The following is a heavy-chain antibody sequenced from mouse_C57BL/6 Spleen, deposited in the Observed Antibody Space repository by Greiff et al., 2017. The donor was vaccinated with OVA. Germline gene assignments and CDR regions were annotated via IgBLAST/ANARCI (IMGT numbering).Heavy chain of an antibody. V-gene: IGHV6-3*01. CDR1: GFTFSNYW. CDR3: TAYYDYAWFAY. J-gene: IGHJ3*01. Sequence: DVQLVESGGGLVQPGGSMKLSCVASGFTFSNYWMNWVRQSPEKGLEWVAQIRLKSDNYATHYAESVKGRFTISRDDSKSSVYLQMNNLRAEDTGIYYCTAYYDYAWFAYWGQGTLVTVSA. CDR2: IRLKSDNYAT. D-gene: IGHD2-4*01.